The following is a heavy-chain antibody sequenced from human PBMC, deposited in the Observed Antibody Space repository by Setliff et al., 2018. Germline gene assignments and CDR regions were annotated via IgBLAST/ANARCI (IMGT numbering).Heavy chain of an antibody. CDR2: INTGNANT. D-gene: IGHD2-2*02. CDR3: ARDREYCSRTSCYIDY. Sequence: ASVKVSCKASGYTFTNYAIHWVRQAPGQRPEWMGWINTGNANTKYSQKFQGRVTITRDASASTAYMEMSSLRSEDTAVYYCARDREYCSRTSCYIDYWGQGALVTVS. V-gene: IGHV1-3*04. CDR1: GYTFTNYA. J-gene: IGHJ4*02.